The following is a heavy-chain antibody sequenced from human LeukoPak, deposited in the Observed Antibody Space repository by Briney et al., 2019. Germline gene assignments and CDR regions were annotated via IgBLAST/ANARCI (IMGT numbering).Heavy chain of an antibody. J-gene: IGHJ6*03. CDR2: ITSSSSYI. D-gene: IGHD1-26*01. CDR1: GFTFSIYA. V-gene: IGHV3-21*01. CDR3: ARDPYSGGYGDYYYYYMDV. Sequence: GGSLRLSCAGSGFTFSIYAMNWVRQAPGKGLEWVSSITSSSSYIYYADSVKGRFTISRDNAKNSLYLQINSLRAEDTAVYYCARDPYSGGYGDYYYYYMDVWGKGTTVTISS.